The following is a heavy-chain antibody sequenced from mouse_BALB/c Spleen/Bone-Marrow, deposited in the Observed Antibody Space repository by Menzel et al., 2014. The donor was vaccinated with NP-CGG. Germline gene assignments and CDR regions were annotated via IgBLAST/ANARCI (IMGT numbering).Heavy chain of an antibody. CDR3: AIGSSPYYYGMDY. Sequence: EVKLVESGPGLVKPSQSLSLPCTVTDYSITSDYAWNWIRQFPGNKLEWMGYIRYSGSTSYNPSLKSRISITRDTSKNQFFLQLNSVTTEDTATYYCAIGSSPYYYGMDYWGQGTSVTVSS. J-gene: IGHJ4*01. V-gene: IGHV3-2*02. CDR1: DYSITSDYA. CDR2: IRYSGST. D-gene: IGHD1-1*01.